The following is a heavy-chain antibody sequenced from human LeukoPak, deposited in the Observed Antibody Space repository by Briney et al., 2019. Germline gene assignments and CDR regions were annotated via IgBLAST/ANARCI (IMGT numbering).Heavy chain of an antibody. Sequence: GGSLRLSCAASAFTFSNHAMSWVRQTPGKGLEWVSGISAGGGTILYADSVKGRFTISRDNSKNTLYLHMNNLRVEGTAVYFCAYYDSSGYYYGRLRYWGQGTPVTVSS. V-gene: IGHV3-23*01. CDR1: AFTFSNHA. CDR3: AYYDSSGYYYGRLRY. D-gene: IGHD3-22*01. J-gene: IGHJ4*02. CDR2: ISAGGGTI.